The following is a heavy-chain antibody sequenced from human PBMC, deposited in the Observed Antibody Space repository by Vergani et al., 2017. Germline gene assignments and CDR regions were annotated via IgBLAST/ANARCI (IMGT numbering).Heavy chain of an antibody. CDR1: GFTFSSYA. CDR3: ATDHSDGAHFAY. D-gene: IGHD1-26*01. Sequence: EVQLLESGGGLVQPGGSLRLSCAASGFTFSSYAMSWVRQAPGKGLEWVSAISGSGGSTYYADSVKGRVTISRDNSKNTLYLQMNSLRAEYTAVYYCATDHSDGAHFAYCGQGTLVTVSS. V-gene: IGHV3-23*01. CDR2: ISGSGGST. J-gene: IGHJ4*02.